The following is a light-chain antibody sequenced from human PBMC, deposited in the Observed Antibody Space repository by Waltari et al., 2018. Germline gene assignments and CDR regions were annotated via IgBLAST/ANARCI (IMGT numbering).Light chain of an antibody. CDR2: DND. CDR1: SSNIGNNS. Sequence: QSLLTQPPSVSAAPGQKVTISCSGSSSNIGNNSVSWYQQLPGTAPKLLIYDNDKRPSGIPDRISGSKSGTSATLAITGLQTGDEADYYCGTWDSSLSAGVFGGGTKLTVL. CDR3: GTWDSSLSAGV. V-gene: IGLV1-51*01. J-gene: IGLJ3*02.